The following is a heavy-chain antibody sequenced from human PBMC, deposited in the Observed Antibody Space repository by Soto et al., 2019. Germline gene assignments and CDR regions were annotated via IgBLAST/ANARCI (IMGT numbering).Heavy chain of an antibody. CDR3: ARARTYYDFWSGHYYFDY. CDR1: GGSISSYY. D-gene: IGHD3-3*01. Sequence: SETLSLTCTVSGGSISSYYWSWIRQPPGKGLEWIGYIYYSGSTNYNPSLKSRVTISVDTSKNQFSLKLSSVTAADTAVYYCARARTYYDFWSGHYYFDYWGQGTLVTVSS. CDR2: IYYSGST. J-gene: IGHJ4*02. V-gene: IGHV4-59*01.